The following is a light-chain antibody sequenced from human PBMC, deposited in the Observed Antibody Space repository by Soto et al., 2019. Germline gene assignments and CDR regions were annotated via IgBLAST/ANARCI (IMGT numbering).Light chain of an antibody. CDR2: DAS. CDR3: QQRSSWPRVT. Sequence: EIVLTQSPATLSLSPGERATLSCRASQSVRGNLAWYQQKPGQPPSLLIYDASNRATGIPARFSGSGSGTDFTLTISSLEPEDFAVYYCQQRSSWPRVTFGGGTKVEIK. J-gene: IGKJ4*01. CDR1: QSVRGN. V-gene: IGKV3-11*01.